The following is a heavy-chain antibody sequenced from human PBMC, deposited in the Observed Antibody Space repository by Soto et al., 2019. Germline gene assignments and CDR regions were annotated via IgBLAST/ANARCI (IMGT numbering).Heavy chain of an antibody. V-gene: IGHV4-28*01. D-gene: IGHD2-2*01. CDR2: IFHSGTT. J-gene: IGHJ3*02. Sequence: QVQLQESGPGLVKPSDTLSLTCAVSGYSITNVNWWAWIRQPPGKGLEWIGYIFHSGTTHYNPSLKSRFTMSVDTSKNQFSLKVDSLTAEDTAVYYCARSPYADALDIWGQGPMVTVSS. CDR1: GYSITNVNW. CDR3: ARSPYADALDI.